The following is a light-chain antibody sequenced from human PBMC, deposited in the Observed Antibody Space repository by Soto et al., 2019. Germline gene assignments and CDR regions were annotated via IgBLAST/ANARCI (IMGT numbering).Light chain of an antibody. V-gene: IGKV3-11*01. Sequence: EIVMTQSPATLSVAPGDRATLSCRASQSVGSNVAWYQQKPGQAPRLLIYDASKRATGIPARFSGSGFGTEYTLTISSIDPEDFAFYYCQQRSKWRTFGQGTKVDI. J-gene: IGKJ1*01. CDR2: DAS. CDR1: QSVGSN. CDR3: QQRSKWRT.